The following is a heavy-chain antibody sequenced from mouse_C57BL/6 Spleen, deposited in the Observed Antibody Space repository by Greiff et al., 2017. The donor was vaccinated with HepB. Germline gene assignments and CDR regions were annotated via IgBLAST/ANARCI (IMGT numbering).Heavy chain of an antibody. D-gene: IGHD1-1*01. J-gene: IGHJ3*01. Sequence: EVQGVESGAELVRPGASVKLSCTASGFNIKDDYMHWVKQRPEQGLEWIGWIDPENGDTEYASKFQGKATITADTSSNTAYLQLSSLTSEDTAVYYCTTRGYYGSSLAWFAYWGQGTLVTVSA. CDR1: GFNIKDDY. V-gene: IGHV14-4*01. CDR2: IDPENGDT. CDR3: TTRGYYGSSLAWFAY.